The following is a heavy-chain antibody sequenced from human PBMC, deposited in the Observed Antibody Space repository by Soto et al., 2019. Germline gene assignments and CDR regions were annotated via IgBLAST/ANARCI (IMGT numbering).Heavy chain of an antibody. CDR3: ALLPLAAAYSDANS. Sequence: GESLKISCKGSGDSFTSYWICWVRQMPGKGLEWMGRIDPSDSYTNYSPSFQGHVTISADKSISTAYLQWSSLKASDTAMYYCALLPLAAAYSDANSWGQGTLVTVSS. J-gene: IGHJ4*02. CDR2: IDPSDSYT. V-gene: IGHV5-10-1*01. D-gene: IGHD6-13*01. CDR1: GDSFTSYW.